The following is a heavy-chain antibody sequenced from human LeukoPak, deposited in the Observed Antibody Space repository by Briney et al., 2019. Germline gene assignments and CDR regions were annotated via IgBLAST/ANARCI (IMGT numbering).Heavy chain of an antibody. CDR3: ARDGYGNNYMDV. Sequence: GGSLRLSCAASGFSVSSNFMSWVRQAPGKGLEWVSVIYSGGTTYYADSVKGRFTISRDNSKNTLSLQMINLRAEDTAVYYCARDGYGNNYMDVWGKGTTVTVSS. CDR1: GFSVSSNF. D-gene: IGHD1/OR15-1a*01. CDR2: IYSGGTT. V-gene: IGHV3-53*01. J-gene: IGHJ6*03.